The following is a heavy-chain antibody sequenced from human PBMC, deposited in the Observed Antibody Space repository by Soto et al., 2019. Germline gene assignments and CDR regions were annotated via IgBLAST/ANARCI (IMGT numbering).Heavy chain of an antibody. Sequence: EVQLLESGGGLVQRGGSLRLSCAASGFIFNNYAMTWVRQAPGKGLEWVARVSGRGGSAYYADSVKGRLTISGDNSNNTLYLQMTNGRGEDTAVYYCVRRAGGAFVWYYDLWCSCTLVSVFS. CDR1: GFIFNNYA. V-gene: IGHV3-23*01. D-gene: IGHD2-21*01. J-gene: IGHJ2*01. CDR2: VSGRGGSA. CDR3: VRRAGGAFVWYYDL.